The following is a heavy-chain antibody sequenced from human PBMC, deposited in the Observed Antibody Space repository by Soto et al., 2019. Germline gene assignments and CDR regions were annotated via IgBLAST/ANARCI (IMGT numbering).Heavy chain of an antibody. CDR2: ISSSGSTI. V-gene: IGHV3-11*01. CDR1: GFTFSDYY. D-gene: IGHD3-9*01. Sequence: GGSLRLSCAASGFTFSDYYMSWIRQAPGKGLEWVSYISSSGSTIYYADSVKGRFTISRDKAKNSLYLQRNSLRAEDTAVYYCARDTRGRYFDWLFSSYFDYWGQGTLVTVSS. CDR3: ARDTRGRYFDWLFSSYFDY. J-gene: IGHJ4*02.